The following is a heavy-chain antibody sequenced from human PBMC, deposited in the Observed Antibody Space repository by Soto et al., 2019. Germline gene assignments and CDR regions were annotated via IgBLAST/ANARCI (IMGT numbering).Heavy chain of an antibody. CDR2: INQYGSEK. V-gene: IGHV3-7*01. Sequence: QPGGSLRLSCGASGFIFSSFWMSWVRQAPGKGLEWVANINQYGSEKYYVDPVKGRFTISRDNAKNSLYLQMNSLRAEDTAVYYCARWAATFYYYDSSGSLGFDYWGQGTLVTVSS. CDR1: GFIFSSFW. CDR3: ARWAATFYYYDSSGSLGFDY. J-gene: IGHJ4*02. D-gene: IGHD3-22*01.